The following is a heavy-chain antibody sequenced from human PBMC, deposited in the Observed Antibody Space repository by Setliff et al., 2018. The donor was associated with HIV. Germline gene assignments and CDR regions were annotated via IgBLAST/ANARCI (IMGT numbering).Heavy chain of an antibody. Sequence: SETLSLTCTVSGGSISSYYCSWIRQPPGKGLEWIGYIYYSGSTNYNPSRKSRVTISVDTSKNLFSLKLSAVTAADTAVYYCARGQYYYGSGISYYYYYYYMDVWGKGTTVTVSS. V-gene: IGHV4-59*01. D-gene: IGHD3-10*01. J-gene: IGHJ6*03. CDR3: ARGQYYYGSGISYYYYYYYMDV. CDR2: IYYSGST. CDR1: GGSISSYY.